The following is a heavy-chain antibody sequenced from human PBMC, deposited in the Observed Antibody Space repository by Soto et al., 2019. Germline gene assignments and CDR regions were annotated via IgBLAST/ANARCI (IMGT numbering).Heavy chain of an antibody. CDR1: GGTFNKFA. D-gene: IGHD2-21*02. Sequence: VQLVQSGAEVKKPGSSVKVSCKASGGTFNKFAFSWVRQAPGQGFEWMGGIIPVFRSANYAHRFRGRITITADEYTSTVYLYLNDLRSDDTAVYYCARRYCASDNCPLFYYFVDLWGLGTTVTVSS. CDR2: IIPVFRSA. V-gene: IGHV1-69*01. J-gene: IGHJ6*02. CDR3: ARRYCASDNCPLFYYFVDL.